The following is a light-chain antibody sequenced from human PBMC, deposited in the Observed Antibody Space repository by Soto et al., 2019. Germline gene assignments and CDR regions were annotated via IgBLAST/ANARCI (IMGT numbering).Light chain of an antibody. Sequence: QSALTQPASLSASPGQSITISCVGTSSDIGAYNFVSWYQQHPGKAPKLMIYDVSNRPSGVSYRFSGSKSGNTASLTISGLQAEDEADYYCSSYASSRDVFFGGGTKVTVL. CDR2: DVS. J-gene: IGLJ2*01. V-gene: IGLV2-14*03. CDR3: SSYASSRDVF. CDR1: SSDIGAYNF.